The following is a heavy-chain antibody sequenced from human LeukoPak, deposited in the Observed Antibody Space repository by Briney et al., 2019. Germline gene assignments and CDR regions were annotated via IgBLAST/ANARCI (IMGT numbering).Heavy chain of an antibody. D-gene: IGHD3-3*01. CDR3: ARVSFWSGYPGYYYYYMDV. J-gene: IGHJ6*03. CDR2: IYYSGST. CDR1: GDSISSYNYY. V-gene: IGHV4-39*07. Sequence: SETLSLTCTVSGDSISSYNYYWGWIRQPPGKGPEWIGSIYYSGSTYYNPSLKSRVIISVDTSKNQFSLKLGSVTAADTAVYYCARVSFWSGYPGYYYYYMDVWGKGTTVTVSS.